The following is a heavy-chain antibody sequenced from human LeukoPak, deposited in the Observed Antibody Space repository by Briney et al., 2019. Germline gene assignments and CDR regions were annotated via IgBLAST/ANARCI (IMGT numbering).Heavy chain of an antibody. CDR3: ARESFGYGKNWFDP. CDR2: INTNTGNP. CDR1: GYTFTSYT. Sequence: GASVKVSCKASGYTFTSYTMNWVRQAPGQGLEWMGWINTNTGNPTYAQGFTGRFVFSLDTSVSTAYLQISSLKAEDTAVYYCARESFGYGKNWFDPWGQGTLVTVSS. D-gene: IGHD5-18*01. J-gene: IGHJ5*02. V-gene: IGHV7-4-1*02.